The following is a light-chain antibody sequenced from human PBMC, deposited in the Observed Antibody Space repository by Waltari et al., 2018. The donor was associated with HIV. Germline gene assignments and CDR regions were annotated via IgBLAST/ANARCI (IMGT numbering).Light chain of an antibody. Sequence: QSALTQPASVSGSPGQSITISCTGTNSDVGNYNLVSWYRQHPDKAPKLLIFEVTRRPSGVPVRFAGSKSGNTASLTISGIQAEDEADDYCCSYAGSDTLVFGGGTKLTVL. CDR1: NSDVGNYNL. CDR3: CSYAGSDTLV. J-gene: IGLJ3*02. CDR2: EVT. V-gene: IGLV2-23*02.